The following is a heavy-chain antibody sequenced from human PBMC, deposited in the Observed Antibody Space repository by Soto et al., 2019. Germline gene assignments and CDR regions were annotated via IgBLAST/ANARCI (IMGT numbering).Heavy chain of an antibody. J-gene: IGHJ5*02. D-gene: IGHD5-12*01. Sequence: ASVKVSCKASGYTFTGYYMHWVRQAPGQGLEWMGWINPNSGGTNYAQKFQGWVTMTRDTSISTAYMELSRLRSDDTAVYYCAREANIVATILPRQKPFDPWGPGTLVTVFS. CDR3: AREANIVATILPRQKPFDP. V-gene: IGHV1-2*04. CDR2: INPNSGGT. CDR1: GYTFTGYY.